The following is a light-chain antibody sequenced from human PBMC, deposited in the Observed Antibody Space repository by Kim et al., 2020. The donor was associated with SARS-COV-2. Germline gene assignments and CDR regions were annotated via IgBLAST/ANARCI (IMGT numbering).Light chain of an antibody. CDR2: TAS. J-gene: IGKJ4*01. CDR1: ISSW. CDR3: QQANSFPLT. V-gene: IGKV1D-12*01. Sequence: ISSWLAWYQQKPGKAPKLLIYTASTLKSGVPSRFSGSGFGTDFTLTISSLQPEDFATYYCQQANSFPLTFGGGTKVEI.